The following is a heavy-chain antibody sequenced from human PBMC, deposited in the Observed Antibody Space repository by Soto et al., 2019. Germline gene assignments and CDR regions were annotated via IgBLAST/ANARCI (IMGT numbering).Heavy chain of an antibody. CDR2: ISGDGGST. D-gene: IGHD3-22*01. Sequence: GGSLRLSCAASGFTFDDYAMHWVRQAPGKGLEWVSLISGDGGSTYYADSVKGRFTISRDNSKNSLYLQMNSLRTEDTALYYCVKAPRYDSSGYYSYYYGMDVWGQGTTVTVSS. V-gene: IGHV3-43*02. CDR1: GFTFDDYA. CDR3: VKAPRYDSSGYYSYYYGMDV. J-gene: IGHJ6*02.